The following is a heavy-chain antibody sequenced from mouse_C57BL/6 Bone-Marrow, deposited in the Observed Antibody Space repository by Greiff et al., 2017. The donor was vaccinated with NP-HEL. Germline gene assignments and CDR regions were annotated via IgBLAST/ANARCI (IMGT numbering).Heavy chain of an antibody. Sequence: EVQRVESGPGLVKPSQSLSLTCSVTGYSITSGYYWNWIRQFPGNKLEWMGYISYDGSNNYNPSLKNRISITRDTSKNQFFLKLNSVTTEDTATYYCARDNYGSSHDYWGQGTTLTVSS. CDR2: ISYDGSN. D-gene: IGHD1-1*01. J-gene: IGHJ2*01. CDR1: GYSITSGYY. CDR3: ARDNYGSSHDY. V-gene: IGHV3-6*01.